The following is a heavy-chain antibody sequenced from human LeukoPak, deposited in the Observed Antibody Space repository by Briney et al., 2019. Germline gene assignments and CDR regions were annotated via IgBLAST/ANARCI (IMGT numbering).Heavy chain of an antibody. V-gene: IGHV3-23*01. J-gene: IGHJ4*02. CDR1: GFTFSSYG. CDR2: ISGSGGST. CDR3: ARVARVWGFDY. Sequence: PGGTLRLSCAASGFTFSSYGMSWVRQAPGKGLEWVSAISGSGGSTYYADSVKGRFTISRDNAKNSLYLQMNSLRAENTAVYYCARVARVWGFDYWGQGTLVTVSS. D-gene: IGHD3-16*01.